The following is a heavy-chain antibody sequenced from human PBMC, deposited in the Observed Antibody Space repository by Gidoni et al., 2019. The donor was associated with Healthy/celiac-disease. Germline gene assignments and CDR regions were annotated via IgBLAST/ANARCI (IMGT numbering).Heavy chain of an antibody. D-gene: IGHD3-10*01. J-gene: IGHJ6*02. CDR3: ARGGLGFRYSYYYGMDV. CDR2: ITHSGST. V-gene: IGHV4-34*01. Sequence: QVQLQQWRAGLWRHSETLSRTCAVYGGSFSDDYWSWIRQPPGKGLEWLGEITHSGSTNYNPSLERRVTISVDTSKNQFSLQLSSVTAADTAVYYCARGGLGFRYSYYYGMDVWGQGTTVTVSS. CDR1: GGSFSDDY.